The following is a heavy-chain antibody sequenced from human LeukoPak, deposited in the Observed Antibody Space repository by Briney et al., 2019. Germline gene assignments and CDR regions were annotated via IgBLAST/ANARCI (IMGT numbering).Heavy chain of an antibody. CDR3: ARYYDILTGYDAFDI. CDR1: GYTFTSYG. V-gene: IGHV1-18*01. J-gene: IGHJ3*02. CDR2: ISAYNGNT. Sequence: ASVKVSCKASGYTFTSYGISWVRQAPGQGLEWMGWISAYNGNTNYAQNLQGRATITTATSTSTAYIERSSRRSDDTAVYYCARYYDILTGYDAFDIWGQGTMVTVSS. D-gene: IGHD3-9*01.